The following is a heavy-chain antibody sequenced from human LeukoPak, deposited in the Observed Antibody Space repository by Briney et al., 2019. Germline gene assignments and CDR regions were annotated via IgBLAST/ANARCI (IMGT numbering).Heavy chain of an antibody. Sequence: GGSLRLSCAASEFTFSHYNMNWVRQAPGKGLEWVSSISSSSSYIYYADSVKGRFTISRDNSKNTLYLQMNSLRAEDTAVYYCAKGGFRIVGATFYFDYWGQGTLVTVSS. V-gene: IGHV3-21*04. J-gene: IGHJ4*02. CDR1: EFTFSHYN. CDR2: ISSSSSYI. CDR3: AKGGFRIVGATFYFDY. D-gene: IGHD1-26*01.